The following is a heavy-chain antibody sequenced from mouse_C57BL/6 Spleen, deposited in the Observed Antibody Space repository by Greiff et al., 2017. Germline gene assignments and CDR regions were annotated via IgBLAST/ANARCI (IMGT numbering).Heavy chain of an antibody. CDR2: LWTGGGT. CDR1: GFSLTSYA. Sequence: QVQLKESGPGLVAPSQSLSITCTVSGFSLTSYAISWVRQPPGKGLEWLGVLWTGGGTNYNSALKSRLSISKDNSKSQVFLKMNSLQTDDTARYYCARKRGGYFDVWGTGTTVTVSS. J-gene: IGHJ1*03. CDR3: ARKRGGYFDV. V-gene: IGHV2-9-1*01.